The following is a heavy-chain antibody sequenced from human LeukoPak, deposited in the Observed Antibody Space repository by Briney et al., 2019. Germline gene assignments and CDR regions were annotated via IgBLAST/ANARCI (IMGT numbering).Heavy chain of an antibody. J-gene: IGHJ4*02. Sequence: SVKVSRKASGGTFSSYAISWVRQAPGQGLEWMGGIIPIFGTANYAQKFQGRVTITADESTSTAYMELSSLRSEDTAVYYCASHYGGNSEYYFDYWGQGTLVTVSS. CDR2: IIPIFGTA. V-gene: IGHV1-69*13. CDR1: GGTFSSYA. D-gene: IGHD4-23*01. CDR3: ASHYGGNSEYYFDY.